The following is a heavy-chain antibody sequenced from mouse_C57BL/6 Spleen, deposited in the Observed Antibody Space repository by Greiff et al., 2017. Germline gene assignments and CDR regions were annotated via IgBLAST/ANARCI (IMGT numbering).Heavy chain of an antibody. Sequence: VQLQQSGPELVKPGASVKISCKASGYSFTGYYMNWVKQSPEKSLEWIGEINPSTGGTTYNQKFKAKATLTVDKSSSTAYMQLKSLTSEDSAVYYCARSIYYGNPMDYWGQGTSVTVSS. V-gene: IGHV1-42*01. CDR3: ARSIYYGNPMDY. J-gene: IGHJ4*01. CDR2: INPSTGGT. D-gene: IGHD2-1*01. CDR1: GYSFTGYY.